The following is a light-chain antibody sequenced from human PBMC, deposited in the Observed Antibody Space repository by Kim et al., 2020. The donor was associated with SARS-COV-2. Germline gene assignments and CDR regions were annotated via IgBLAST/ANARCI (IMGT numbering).Light chain of an antibody. V-gene: IGKV3-15*01. CDR1: QNIKNK. CDR3: QQSYNWPPLT. CDR2: DAT. Sequence: SPGERATLSCRASQNIKNKLVWYQQKPGQAPRLLIYDATTRATGIPARFIGSESETDFTLTISSLQSEDFAVYFCQQSYNWPPLTFGQGTKVDIK. J-gene: IGKJ1*01.